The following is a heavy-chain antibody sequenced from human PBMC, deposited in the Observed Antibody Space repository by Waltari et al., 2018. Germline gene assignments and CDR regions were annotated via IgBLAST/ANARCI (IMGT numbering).Heavy chain of an antibody. J-gene: IGHJ4*02. D-gene: IGHD3-3*01. CDR3: ARINFWSGYYMYYFDY. CDR1: GGSFSGYY. Sequence: QVQLQQWGAGLLKPSETLSLTCAVYGGSFSGYYWSWIRQPPGKGLEWIGEINHRGSTNYNPSLKSRVTISVDTSKNQFSLKLSSVTAADTAVYYCARINFWSGYYMYYFDYWGQGTLVTVSS. V-gene: IGHV4-34*01. CDR2: INHRGST.